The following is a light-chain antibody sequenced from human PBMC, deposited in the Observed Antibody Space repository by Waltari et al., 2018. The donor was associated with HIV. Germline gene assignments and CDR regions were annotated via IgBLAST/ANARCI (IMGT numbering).Light chain of an antibody. J-gene: IGLJ2*01. CDR1: STDISTYSF. V-gene: IGLV2-14*03. Sequence: QSALTQPASVSGSPGQSITISCTGPSTDISTYSFVPWYQKHPDTAPKLLIYDVDNRPSGVSRRFSGSKSGDTASLTISSIQADDEADYYCSSYTTTNTVVFGGGTKFTVL. CDR2: DVD. CDR3: SSYTTTNTVV.